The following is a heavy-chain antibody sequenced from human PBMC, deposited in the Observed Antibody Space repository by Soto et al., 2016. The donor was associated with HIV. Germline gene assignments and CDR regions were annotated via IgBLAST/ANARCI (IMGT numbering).Heavy chain of an antibody. V-gene: IGHV3-53*02. D-gene: IGHD2-15*01. J-gene: IGHJ4*02. CDR1: GFTVSSNY. Sequence: EVQLVETGGGLIQPGGSLRLSCAASGFTVSSNYMSWVRQAPGKGLEWVSVIYSGGSTYYADSVKGRFTISRDNSKNTLYLQMNSLRAEDTAVYYCARDKGYCSGGSCYSVDYWGQGTLVTVSS. CDR2: IYSGGST. CDR3: ARDKGYCSGGSCYSVDY.